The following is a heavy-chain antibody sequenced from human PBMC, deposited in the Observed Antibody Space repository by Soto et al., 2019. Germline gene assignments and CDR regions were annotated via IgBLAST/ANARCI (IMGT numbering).Heavy chain of an antibody. CDR3: ARDPIVVVPAAKGLYGMDV. Sequence: ASVKVSCKASGYTFTSYYMHWVRQAPGQGLEWMGIINPSGGSTSYAQKFQGRVTMTRDTSTSTVYMELSSLRSEDTAVYYCARDPIVVVPAAKGLYGMDVWGQGTTVTVSS. CDR1: GYTFTSYY. V-gene: IGHV1-46*01. D-gene: IGHD2-2*01. J-gene: IGHJ6*02. CDR2: INPSGGST.